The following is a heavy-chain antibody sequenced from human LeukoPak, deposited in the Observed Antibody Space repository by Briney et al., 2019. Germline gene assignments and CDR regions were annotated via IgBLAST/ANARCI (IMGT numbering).Heavy chain of an antibody. J-gene: IGHJ4*02. Sequence: SETLSLTCTVSGGSIISYYWSRIRQPPGKGLEWIGYIYYSGSTNYNPSLKSRVTISVDTSKNQFSLKLSSVTAADTAGYYCARVQAYGGKGYFDYWGQGTLVTVSS. CDR1: GGSIISYY. D-gene: IGHD4-23*01. CDR2: IYYSGST. V-gene: IGHV4-59*01. CDR3: ARVQAYGGKGYFDY.